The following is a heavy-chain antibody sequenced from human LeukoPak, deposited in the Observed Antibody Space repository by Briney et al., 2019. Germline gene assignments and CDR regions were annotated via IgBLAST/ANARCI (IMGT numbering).Heavy chain of an antibody. CDR1: GFTFSSYS. V-gene: IGHV3-21*01. CDR2: ISSSSSYI. CDR3: ARSLRNAFDI. Sequence: SGGSLRLSCAASGFTFSSYSMNWVRQAPGKGLEWVSSISSSSSYIYYADSVKGRFTIYRDNTKNSLYLQMNSLRAEDTAVYYCARSLRNAFDIWGQGIMVTVSS. J-gene: IGHJ3*02. D-gene: IGHD3-3*01.